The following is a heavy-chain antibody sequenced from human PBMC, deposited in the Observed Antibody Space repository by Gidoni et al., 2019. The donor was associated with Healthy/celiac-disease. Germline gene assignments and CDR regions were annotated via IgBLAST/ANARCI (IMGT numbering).Heavy chain of an antibody. Sequence: HVLLLQSGADVTKPGSSVTVSCKASGGTFRSYAISWVRQAPGQGLEWMGGIIPIFGTANYEQKFQGRVTMTADETTSTAYRELSSLKSEDTAVYYCARGGRFDAFDIWGQGTMVTVSS. V-gene: IGHV1-69*01. CDR2: IIPIFGTA. CDR3: ARGGRFDAFDI. J-gene: IGHJ3*02. CDR1: GGTFRSYA. D-gene: IGHD3-10*01.